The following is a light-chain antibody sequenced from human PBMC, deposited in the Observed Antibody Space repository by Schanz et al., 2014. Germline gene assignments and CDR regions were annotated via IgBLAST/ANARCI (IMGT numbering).Light chain of an antibody. V-gene: IGKV3-20*01. CDR1: QSVSSSY. CDR3: LQHYGNPT. J-gene: IGKJ4*01. CDR2: GAS. Sequence: EIVLTQSPGTLSLSPGERATLSCRASQSVSSSYLAWYQQKPGQAPRLLIYGASSRATGIPDRFSGSGSGTDFTLTISSLQADDVAVYYCLQHYGNPTFGGGTKVDVK.